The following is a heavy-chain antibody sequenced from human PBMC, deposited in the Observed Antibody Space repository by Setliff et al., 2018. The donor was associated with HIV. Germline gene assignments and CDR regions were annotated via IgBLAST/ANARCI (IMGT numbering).Heavy chain of an antibody. CDR3: NIYYYYYMDV. Sequence: SETLSLTCAVYGGSFSGYYWSWIRQPPGKGLEWIGEINHSGSTNYNPSLKSRVTISVDTSKNQFSPKLSSVTAADTAVYYCNIYYYYYMDVWGKGTTVTV. CDR2: INHSGST. V-gene: IGHV4-34*01. J-gene: IGHJ6*03. CDR1: GGSFSGYY.